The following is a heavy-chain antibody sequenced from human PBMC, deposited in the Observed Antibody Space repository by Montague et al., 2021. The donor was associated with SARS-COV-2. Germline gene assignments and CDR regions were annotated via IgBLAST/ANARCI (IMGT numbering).Heavy chain of an antibody. CDR1: GFTFSSYG. CDR2: IWYDGSNK. J-gene: IGHJ2*01. Sequence: SLRLSCAASGFTFSSYGMHWVRQAPGKGLEWVAVIWYDGSNKYYADSVKGRFTISRDNSKNTLYLQMNSLRAEDTAVYYCARADYGDWSLDLWGRGTLVTVPS. V-gene: IGHV3-33*01. CDR3: ARADYGDWSLDL. D-gene: IGHD4-17*01.